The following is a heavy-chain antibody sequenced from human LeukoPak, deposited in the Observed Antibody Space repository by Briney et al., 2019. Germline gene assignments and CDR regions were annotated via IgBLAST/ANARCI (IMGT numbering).Heavy chain of an antibody. J-gene: IGHJ6*02. CDR3: ARGGIAVELRSYYYGMDV. Sequence: ASVKVSCKASGYTFTGCYMHWVRQAPGQGFEWMGWINPNSGGTNYAQKFQGRVTMTRDTSISTAYIELSRLRSDDTAVYYCARGGIAVELRSYYYGMDVWGQGTTVTVSS. V-gene: IGHV1-2*02. CDR1: GYTFTGCY. D-gene: IGHD6-19*01. CDR2: INPNSGGT.